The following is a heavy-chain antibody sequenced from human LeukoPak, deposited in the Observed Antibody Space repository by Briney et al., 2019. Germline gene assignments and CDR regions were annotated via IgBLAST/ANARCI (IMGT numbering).Heavy chain of an antibody. CDR2: ISYDGGNK. J-gene: IGHJ1*01. Sequence: GGSLRLSCAVSGFTFSNYSLHWVRQAPGKGLEWLAVISYDGGNKYYADSVKGRFTISRDNSKNTLFLQMSSLRPEDTAIFYCTRGKEWELLTAFQHWGQGTLVTVSS. V-gene: IGHV3-30*04. CDR3: TRGKEWELLTAFQH. CDR1: GFTFSNYS. D-gene: IGHD1-26*01.